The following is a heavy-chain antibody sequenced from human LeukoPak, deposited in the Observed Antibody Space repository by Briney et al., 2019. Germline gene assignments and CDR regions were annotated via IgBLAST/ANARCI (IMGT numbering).Heavy chain of an antibody. D-gene: IGHD2-15*01. CDR3: AEGTLGYCSGGSCYSGY. Sequence: GESLRLSCEASGFTFTKFWMSWVRQAPGKGLEWVANIQEDGKKENYVDSVRGRFTISRDNSKNTLYLQMSSLRAEDTAVYYCAEGTLGYCSGGSCYSGYWGQGTLVTVSS. V-gene: IGHV3-7*03. CDR2: IQEDGKKE. CDR1: GFTFTKFW. J-gene: IGHJ4*02.